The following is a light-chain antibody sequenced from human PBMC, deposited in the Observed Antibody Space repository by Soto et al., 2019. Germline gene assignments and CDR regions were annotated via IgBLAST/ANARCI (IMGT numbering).Light chain of an antibody. CDR3: SSYTGSSTYVV. V-gene: IGLV2-14*01. Sequence: QSALTQPASVSGSPGQSITISCTGTSSDDGGYNYVSWYQQHPGKAPKLMIYDVSNRPSGVSNRFSGSKSANTASLTISGLQAEDEADYYCSSYTGSSTYVVFGGGTKLTVL. CDR1: SSDDGGYNY. J-gene: IGLJ2*01. CDR2: DVS.